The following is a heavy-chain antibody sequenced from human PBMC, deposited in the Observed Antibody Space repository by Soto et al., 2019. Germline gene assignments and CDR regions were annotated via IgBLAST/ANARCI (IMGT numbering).Heavy chain of an antibody. Sequence: QVHLQQWCAGLWKPSETLSLTCAVYGDSFIGYYWTWIRQSRWKGLEWIVGINHVGSTNCNPSLKSLVTISIVTSKNQFSLKLTSVTAAETSVYYWVRTDILTRNWFDPWRQGTLVTVSS. CDR2: INHVGST. V-gene: IGHV4-34*01. D-gene: IGHD3-9*01. CDR3: VRTDILTRNWFDP. CDR1: GDSFIGYY. J-gene: IGHJ5*02.